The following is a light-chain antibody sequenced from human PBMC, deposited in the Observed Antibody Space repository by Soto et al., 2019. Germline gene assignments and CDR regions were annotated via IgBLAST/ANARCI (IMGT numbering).Light chain of an antibody. CDR3: QQYNSSS. V-gene: IGKV1-5*01. J-gene: IGKJ1*01. Sequence: IQMTPSPATLAASLGDRVTITCRASQSISSWLAWYQQKPGKAPKLLIYDASSLESGVPSRFSGSGSGTEFTLTISSLQPDDFATYYCQQYNSSSFGQGTKVDIK. CDR1: QSISSW. CDR2: DAS.